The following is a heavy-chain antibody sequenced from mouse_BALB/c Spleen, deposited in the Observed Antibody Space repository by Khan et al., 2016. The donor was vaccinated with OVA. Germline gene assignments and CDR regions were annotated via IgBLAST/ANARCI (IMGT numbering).Heavy chain of an antibody. CDR2: INTYTGEP. CDR3: ARSNSYWYVDV. D-gene: IGHD4-1*02. V-gene: IGHV9-3-1*01. Sequence: QIQLVQSGPELKKPGETVKISCKASGYTFTNYGMNWVKQVPGKGLKWMGWINTYTGEPTYADDFKGRFVFSLETSASTAYLQINNLKNEDTATYFCARSNSYWYVDVWGAGTTVTVSS. CDR1: GYTFTNYG. J-gene: IGHJ1*01.